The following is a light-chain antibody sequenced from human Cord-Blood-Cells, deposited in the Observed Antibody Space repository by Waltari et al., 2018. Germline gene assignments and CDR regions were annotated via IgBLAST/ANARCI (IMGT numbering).Light chain of an antibody. V-gene: IGKV3-20*01. CDR3: QQYGSSPALT. CDR2: GAS. J-gene: IGKJ4*01. CDR1: QSVSSIY. Sequence: EIVLTQSPGTLSLSPGERATLSCRASQSVSSIYLAWYQQKPGQAPRLRIYGASSRATGMPDRFSGSGSGTDFTLTISRLEPEDFAVYYCQQYGSSPALTFGGGTKVEIK.